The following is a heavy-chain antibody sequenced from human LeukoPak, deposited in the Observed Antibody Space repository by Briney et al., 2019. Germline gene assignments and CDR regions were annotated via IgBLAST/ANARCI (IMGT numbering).Heavy chain of an antibody. D-gene: IGHD2-2*01. Sequence: SETLSLTCAVYGGSFSGYYWSWIRQPPGKGLEWIGEINHSGCTNYNPSLKSRVTISVDTSKNQFSLKLSSVTAADTAVYYCASLGYCSSTSCYSSDYWGQGTLVTVSS. CDR3: ASLGYCSSTSCYSSDY. J-gene: IGHJ4*02. V-gene: IGHV4-34*01. CDR2: INHSGCT. CDR1: GGSFSGYY.